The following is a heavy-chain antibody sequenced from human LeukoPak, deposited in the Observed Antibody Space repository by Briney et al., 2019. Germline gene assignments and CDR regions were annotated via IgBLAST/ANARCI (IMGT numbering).Heavy chain of an antibody. CDR1: GGSINSYY. Sequence: SETLSLTCTVSGGSINSYYWSWIRQPAGKGLEWIGRIYTSGSTNYNPSLKSRVTMSVDTSKNRFSLKLSSVTAADTAVYYCARHLRPAPHGAFDIWGQGTMVTVSS. CDR2: IYTSGST. V-gene: IGHV4-4*07. J-gene: IGHJ3*02. CDR3: ARHLRPAPHGAFDI. D-gene: IGHD2-15*01.